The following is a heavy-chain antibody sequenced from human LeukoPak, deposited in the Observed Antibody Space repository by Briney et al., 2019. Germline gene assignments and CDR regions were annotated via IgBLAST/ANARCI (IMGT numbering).Heavy chain of an antibody. D-gene: IGHD3-10*01. CDR3: AKLKTPPMVRGVKADAFDI. V-gene: IGHV3-23*01. J-gene: IGHJ3*02. CDR2: ISGSGGST. Sequence: GGSLRLSCAASGFTFSSYAMSWVRQAPGKGLGWVSAISGSGGSTYYADSVEGRFTISRDNSKNTLYLQTNSLRAEDTAVYYCAKLKTPPMVRGVKADAFDIWGQGTMVTVSS. CDR1: GFTFSSYA.